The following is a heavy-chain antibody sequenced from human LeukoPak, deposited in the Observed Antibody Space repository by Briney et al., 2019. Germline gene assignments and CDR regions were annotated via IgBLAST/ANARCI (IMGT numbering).Heavy chain of an antibody. Sequence: PRASVKVSCKASGYTFTSYAMKWVRQAPGQGLEWMGWINPKTGNPTYAQGFTGRFVFSLDTSVSTAYLQISSLKAEDTALYYCARAYLRLGGLSFPDQWGQGTLVTVSS. CDR2: INPKTGNP. D-gene: IGHD3-16*02. CDR3: ARAYLRLGGLSFPDQ. J-gene: IGHJ5*02. CDR1: GYTFTSYA. V-gene: IGHV7-4-1*02.